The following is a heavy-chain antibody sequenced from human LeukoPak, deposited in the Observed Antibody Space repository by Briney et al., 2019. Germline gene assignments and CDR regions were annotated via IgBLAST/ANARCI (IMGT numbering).Heavy chain of an antibody. CDR3: AREGYCSSTSCYEGDY. CDR2: ISSSSSYI. V-gene: IGHV3-21*01. Sequence: GGSLRLSCAASGFTFSSYEMNWVRQAPGKGLEWVSSISSSSSYIYYADSVKGRFTISRDNAKNSLYLQMNSLRAEDTAVYYCAREGYCSSTSCYEGDYWGQGTLVTVSS. CDR1: GFTFSSYE. J-gene: IGHJ4*02. D-gene: IGHD2-2*01.